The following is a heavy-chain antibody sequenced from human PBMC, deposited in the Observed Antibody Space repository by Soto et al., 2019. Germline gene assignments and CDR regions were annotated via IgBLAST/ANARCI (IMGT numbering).Heavy chain of an antibody. D-gene: IGHD2-21*02. V-gene: IGHV1-69*13. Sequence: ASVKVSCKASGGTFSSYAMSWVRQAPGQGLEWMGGIIPIFGTANYAQKFQGRVAITADESTSTAYMELSSLRSEDTAVYYCARAGVVVTAMVFDYWGQGTLVTVSS. CDR2: IIPIFGTA. J-gene: IGHJ4*02. CDR1: GGTFSSYA. CDR3: ARAGVVVTAMVFDY.